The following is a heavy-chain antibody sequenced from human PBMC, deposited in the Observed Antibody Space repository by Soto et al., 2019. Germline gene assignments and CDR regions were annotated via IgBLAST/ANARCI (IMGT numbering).Heavy chain of an antibody. V-gene: IGHV3-53*04. J-gene: IGHJ3*02. Sequence: EVQLVESGGGLVQPGGSLSIACVASGFSVSATKYMNWLRQAPDKGLEWVSVIYSGGTYYYADSVKGRFTISRHDSKNTLYLQMDSLRPDDTAVYFCARTNDLNAFDMWGQGTMVTVSS. CDR1: GFSVSATKY. CDR3: ARTNDLNAFDM. CDR2: IYSGGTY.